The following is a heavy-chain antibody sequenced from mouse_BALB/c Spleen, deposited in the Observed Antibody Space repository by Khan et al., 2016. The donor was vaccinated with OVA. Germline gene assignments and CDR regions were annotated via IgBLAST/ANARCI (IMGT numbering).Heavy chain of an antibody. CDR3: ARIKKIVATYFAY. CDR2: TNPTNGRT. J-gene: IGHJ2*01. V-gene: IGHV1S81*02. Sequence: QVQLKESGAELVKAGASVKMSCKASGYTFTSYWMHWVKQRLGQGLEWFAETNPTNGRTYYNEKFKSKATLTVDKSSSTSYMLLSGPTCEVSAVYYCARIKKIVATYFAYWGQGTTLTVSS. D-gene: IGHD1-1*01. CDR1: GYTFTSYW.